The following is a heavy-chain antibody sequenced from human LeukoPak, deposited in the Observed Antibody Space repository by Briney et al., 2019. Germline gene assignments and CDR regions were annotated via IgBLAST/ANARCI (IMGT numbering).Heavy chain of an antibody. V-gene: IGHV4-59*08. CDR1: GGSISSYY. CDR2: TYYSGST. J-gene: IGHJ5*02. D-gene: IGHD3-10*01. Sequence: SETLSLTCTVSGGSISSYYWSWIRQPPGKGLEWIGYTYYSGSTNYNPSLKSRVTISVDTSKNQFSLKLSSVTAADTAVYYCARHYGADYYGSGSYYTAWFDPWGQGTLVTVSS. CDR3: ARHYGADYYGSGSYYTAWFDP.